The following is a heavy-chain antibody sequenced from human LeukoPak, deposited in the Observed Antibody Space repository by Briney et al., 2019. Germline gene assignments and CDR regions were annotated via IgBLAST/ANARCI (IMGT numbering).Heavy chain of an antibody. J-gene: IGHJ5*02. D-gene: IGHD3-3*01. V-gene: IGHV4-59*12. CDR2: IYYSGST. Sequence: SETLSLTCTVSGGSISGYYWSWIRQPPGKGLEWIAFIYYSGSTNYNPSLKSRVTISVDTSKNQFSLKLSSVTAADTAVYYCARTYDFWSGYGVNKNWFDPWGQGTLVTVAS. CDR3: ARTYDFWSGYGVNKNWFDP. CDR1: GGSISGYY.